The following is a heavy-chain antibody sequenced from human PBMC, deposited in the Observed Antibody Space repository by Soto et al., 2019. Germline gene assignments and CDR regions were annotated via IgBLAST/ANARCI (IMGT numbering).Heavy chain of an antibody. D-gene: IGHD4-17*01. Sequence: PETLSLTCTVSGGSISGSSYYWGWIRQPPGKGLECIGSVHYSGSTDYNPSLKSRVTISVDTSKNQFSLKLTSVTAADTAVYFCASFSGANYGDYGGGINYWGQGTLVTVYS. V-gene: IGHV4-39*01. J-gene: IGHJ4*02. CDR3: ASFSGANYGDYGGGINY. CDR2: VHYSGST. CDR1: GGSISGSSYY.